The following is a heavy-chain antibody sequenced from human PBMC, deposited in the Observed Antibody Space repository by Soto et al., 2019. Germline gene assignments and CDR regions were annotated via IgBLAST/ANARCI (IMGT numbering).Heavy chain of an antibody. Sequence: GGSLRLSCAASGFTFSSFEMNWGRQAPGKGLEGVSKIGSSGSTIWYADSVKGRFTISRDNAKNSLYLQMNSLRGQDTAVYYCARATYSSSYYFDSWGQGALVTVSS. D-gene: IGHD6-6*01. V-gene: IGHV3-48*03. J-gene: IGHJ4*02. CDR1: GFTFSSFE. CDR3: ARATYSSSYYFDS. CDR2: IGSSGSTI.